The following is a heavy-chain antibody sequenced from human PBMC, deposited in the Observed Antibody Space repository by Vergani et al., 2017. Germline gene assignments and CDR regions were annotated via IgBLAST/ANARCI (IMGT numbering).Heavy chain of an antibody. V-gene: IGHV3-30*03. J-gene: IGHJ6*03. Sequence: VQLVESGGGVVQPGRSLRLSCAASGFTFSSYGMHWVRQAPGKGLEWVAVISYDGSNKYYADSVKGRFTISRDNSKNTLYLQMNSLRAEDTAVYYCARSSGWYVYYMDVWGKGTTVTVSS. CDR3: ARSSGWYVYYMDV. D-gene: IGHD6-19*01. CDR1: GFTFSSYG. CDR2: ISYDGSNK.